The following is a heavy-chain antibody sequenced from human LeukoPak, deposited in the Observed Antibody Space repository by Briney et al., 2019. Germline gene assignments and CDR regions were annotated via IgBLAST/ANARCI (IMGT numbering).Heavy chain of an antibody. V-gene: IGHV4-34*01. CDR3: ARGRHYYDSSGYPHYYGMDV. D-gene: IGHD3-22*01. J-gene: IGHJ6*02. CDR2: INHSGST. CDR1: GGSFSGYY. Sequence: SETLSLTCAVYGGSFSGYYWSWIRQPPGKGLEWIGEINHSGSTNSNPSLKSRVTISVDTSKNQFSLKLSSVTAADTAVYYCARGRHYYDSSGYPHYYGMDVWGQGTTVTVSS.